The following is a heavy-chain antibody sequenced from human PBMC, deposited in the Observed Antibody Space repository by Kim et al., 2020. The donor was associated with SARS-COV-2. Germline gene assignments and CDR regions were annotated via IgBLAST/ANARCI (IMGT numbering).Heavy chain of an antibody. Sequence: GGSLRLSCAASGFIFSSYWMTWVRQAPGMGLEWVANIKPDGSETYCVDSVKGRFTVSRDNAKNSLSLQMNSLRAEDTAVYYCARTDFAAAGNYWGQGTLV. J-gene: IGHJ4*02. D-gene: IGHD6-13*01. CDR2: IKPDGSET. V-gene: IGHV3-7*03. CDR3: ARTDFAAAGNY. CDR1: GFIFSSYW.